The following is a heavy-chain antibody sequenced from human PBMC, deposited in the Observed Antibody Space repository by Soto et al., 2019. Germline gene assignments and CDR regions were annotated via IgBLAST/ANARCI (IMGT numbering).Heavy chain of an antibody. CDR2: IYYSGST. J-gene: IGHJ4*02. D-gene: IGHD3-16*02. Sequence: SETLSLTCSVSGGSISTSGHYWSWIRQHPGKGLEWIGYIYYSGSTYYNPSLKSRVIMSVDTSKNQFSLKLSSVTAADTAVYYCARVYPYLAHDYWGQGTLVTVSS. CDR1: GGSISTSGHY. V-gene: IGHV4-31*03. CDR3: ARVYPYLAHDY.